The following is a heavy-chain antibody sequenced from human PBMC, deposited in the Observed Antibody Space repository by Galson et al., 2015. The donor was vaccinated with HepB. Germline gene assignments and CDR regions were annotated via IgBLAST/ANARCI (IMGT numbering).Heavy chain of an antibody. J-gene: IGHJ6*02. V-gene: IGHV3-33*06. CDR3: AKDRSVQSGAGAYCIDL. CDR2: IWYDGSNK. Sequence: SLRLSCAASGFTFSSYGMHWVRQAPGKGLEWVAVIWYDGSNKYYADSVKGRFTISRDNSKNTLYLQMNSLRAEGTGVYYCAKDRSVQSGAGAYCIDLLGQGTPGTVSS. D-gene: IGHD3-16*01. CDR1: GFTFSSYG.